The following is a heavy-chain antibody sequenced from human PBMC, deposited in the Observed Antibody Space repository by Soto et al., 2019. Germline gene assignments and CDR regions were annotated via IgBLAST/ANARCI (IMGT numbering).Heavy chain of an antibody. Sequence: QVQLVQSGAEVKKPEASVKVSCKASGYTFTSYAMHWVRQAPGQRLEWMGWINAGNGNTKYSQKFQGRVTITRDTSASTAYMELSSLRSEDTAVYYCARGLYNPFDYWGQGTLVTVSS. V-gene: IGHV1-3*01. CDR3: ARGLYNPFDY. CDR2: INAGNGNT. D-gene: IGHD1-20*01. CDR1: GYTFTSYA. J-gene: IGHJ4*02.